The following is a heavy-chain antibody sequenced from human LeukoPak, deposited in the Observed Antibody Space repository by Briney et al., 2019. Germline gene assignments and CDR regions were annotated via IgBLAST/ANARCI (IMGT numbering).Heavy chain of an antibody. CDR2: IYYSGST. J-gene: IGHJ3*02. CDR1: GGSISSYY. D-gene: IGHD6-13*01. Sequence: SETLSLTCTVSGGSISSYYWSWIRQPPGKGLEWIGYIYYSGSTNYNPSLKSRVSISVDTSKNQFSLKLSSVTAADTAVYYCAREGIAAARNAFDIWGQGTMVTVSS. CDR3: AREGIAAARNAFDI. V-gene: IGHV4-59*01.